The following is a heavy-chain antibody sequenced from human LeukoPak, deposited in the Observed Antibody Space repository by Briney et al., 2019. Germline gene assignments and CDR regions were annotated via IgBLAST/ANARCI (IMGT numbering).Heavy chain of an antibody. V-gene: IGHV3-23*01. J-gene: IGHJ4*02. D-gene: IGHD3-22*01. CDR2: ISGSGGST. CDR3: ARDRSYDSSGYYEIDY. CDR1: GFTFSSYA. Sequence: GGSLRLSCAASGFTFSSYAMSWVRQAPGKGLEWVSAISGSGGSTYYADSVKGRFTISRDNSKNTLYLQMNSLRAEDTAVYYCARDRSYDSSGYYEIDYWGQGTLVTVSS.